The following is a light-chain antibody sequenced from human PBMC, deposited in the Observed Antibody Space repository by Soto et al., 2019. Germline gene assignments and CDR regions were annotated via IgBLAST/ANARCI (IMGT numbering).Light chain of an antibody. CDR1: QSVSSSY. J-gene: IGKJ1*01. V-gene: IGKV3-20*01. CDR3: QQYGSSRWT. Sequence: EIVLTQSPGTLSLSPGERATLSCRASQSVSSSYLAWYQQKPGQAPRLLIYGASSRATGIPDRFSGSGSGTDFTLTISRLEPEDFALYYCQQYGSSRWTLGQGTKVEIK. CDR2: GAS.